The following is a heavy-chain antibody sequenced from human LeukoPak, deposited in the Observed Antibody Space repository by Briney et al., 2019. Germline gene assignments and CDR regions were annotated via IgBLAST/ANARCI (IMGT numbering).Heavy chain of an antibody. Sequence: GGSLRLSCAASGFTFSSYAMHWVRQGPGKGLEWVAVISYDGSNKYYADSVKGRFTISRDNSKSTLYLQMNSLRAEDTAVYYCARDRCSSTSCYFDYWGQGTLVTVSS. J-gene: IGHJ4*02. CDR2: ISYDGSNK. CDR3: ARDRCSSTSCYFDY. V-gene: IGHV3-30-3*01. D-gene: IGHD2-2*01. CDR1: GFTFSSYA.